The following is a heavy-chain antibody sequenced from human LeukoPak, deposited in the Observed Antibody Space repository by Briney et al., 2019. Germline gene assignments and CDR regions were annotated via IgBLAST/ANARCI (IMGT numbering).Heavy chain of an antibody. J-gene: IGHJ4*02. Sequence: GGSLRLSCAASGFTFSDHYIGWIRRAPRGGVEGLAYMSFTGGDIHYADSVKGRFTISRDNAKNSLYLQMKSLRVDDTAVYYCARDIVPPGLFFDYWGQGILVTVSS. V-gene: IGHV3-11*04. CDR3: ARDIVPPGLFFDY. CDR1: GFTFSDHY. D-gene: IGHD2-2*01. CDR2: MSFTGGDI.